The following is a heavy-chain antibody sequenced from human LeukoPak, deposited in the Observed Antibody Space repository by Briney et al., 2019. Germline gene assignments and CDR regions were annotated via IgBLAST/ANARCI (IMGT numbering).Heavy chain of an antibody. CDR3: ARQGGGYYYDSSGYYWKGFDY. D-gene: IGHD3-22*01. CDR1: GGSISSSSYY. Sequence: SETLSLTCTVSGGSISSSSYYWGWIRQPPGKGLEWIGSIYYSGSTYYNPSLKSRVTISVDTSKNQFSLKLSSVTAADTAGYYCARQGGGYYYDSSGYYWKGFDYWGQGTLVTVSS. CDR2: IYYSGST. J-gene: IGHJ4*02. V-gene: IGHV4-39*01.